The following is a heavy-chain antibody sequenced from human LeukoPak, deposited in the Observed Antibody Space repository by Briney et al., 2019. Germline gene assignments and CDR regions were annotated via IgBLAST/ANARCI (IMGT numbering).Heavy chain of an antibody. Sequence: ASVKVPCKASGYTFTSYDINWVRQATGQGLEWMGWMNPNSGNTGYVQKFQGRVTMTRNTSISTAYMELSSLRSEDTALYYCASGDVTVTNNFDYWGQGTLVTVSS. V-gene: IGHV1-8*01. CDR1: GYTFTSYD. CDR3: ASGDVTVTNNFDY. CDR2: MNPNSGNT. D-gene: IGHD4-17*01. J-gene: IGHJ4*02.